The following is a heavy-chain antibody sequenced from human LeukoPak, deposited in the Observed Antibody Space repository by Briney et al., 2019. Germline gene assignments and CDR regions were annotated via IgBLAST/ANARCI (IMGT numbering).Heavy chain of an antibody. CDR2: IYPDDSDT. J-gene: IGHJ3*01. CDR3: ARPNITSYYDGRGYDAFDV. Sequence: RGESLKISCKGSGYKFNAYWIAWVRQMPGKGLEWMGIIYPDDSDTRYSPSFQGQVTISADKSVSIAYLQWSSLKASDTAMYYCARPNITSYYDGRGYDAFDVWGQGTMVIVSS. D-gene: IGHD3-22*01. CDR1: GYKFNAYW. V-gene: IGHV5-51*01.